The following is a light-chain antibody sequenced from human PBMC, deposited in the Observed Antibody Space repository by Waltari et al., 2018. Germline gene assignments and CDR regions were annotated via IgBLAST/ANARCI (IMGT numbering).Light chain of an antibody. J-gene: IGKJ1*01. V-gene: IGKV3-20*01. CDR2: AAA. CDR3: HQHDTSPWT. CDR1: QSISSSF. Sequence: EIVLTQSPGTLSLSPGERATISCRASQSISSSFLAWYQVKPGQAPRLLIFAAATRAADIPDRISGSGSGADFTLTISRLEPEDFAVYVCHQHDTSPWTFGQGTRVELK.